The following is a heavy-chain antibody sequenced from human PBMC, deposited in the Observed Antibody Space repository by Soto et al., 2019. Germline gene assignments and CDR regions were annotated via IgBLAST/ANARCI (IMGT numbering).Heavy chain of an antibody. V-gene: IGHV4-30-4*01. CDR1: GGSLSDAGPY. Sequence: SETLSFTCCVSGGSLSDAGPYLSWIRQSPGGGLEWLAYISNTGNSFSYPSLKRRLTVSMYPSRNQFSLKLASVTAADTAMYYCASTPTRSDFDLVLQFFDLWGQGNQVTVSS. CDR2: ISNTGNS. J-gene: IGHJ4*02. CDR3: ASTPTRSDFDLVLQFFDL. D-gene: IGHD3-9*01.